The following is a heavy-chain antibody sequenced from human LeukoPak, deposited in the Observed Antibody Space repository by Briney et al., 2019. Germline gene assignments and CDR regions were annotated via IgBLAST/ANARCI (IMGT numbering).Heavy chain of an antibody. V-gene: IGHV4-59*01. CDR3: AGGACSGGSCYASRYYYYGMDV. Sequence: PSETLSLTCTVSGGSISSYYWSWIRQPPGKGLEWIGYIYYSGSTNYNPSLKSRVTISVDTSKNQFSLKLSSVTAADTAVYYCAGGACSGGSCYASRYYYYGMDVWGQGTTVTVSS. D-gene: IGHD2-15*01. CDR2: IYYSGST. CDR1: GGSISSYY. J-gene: IGHJ6*02.